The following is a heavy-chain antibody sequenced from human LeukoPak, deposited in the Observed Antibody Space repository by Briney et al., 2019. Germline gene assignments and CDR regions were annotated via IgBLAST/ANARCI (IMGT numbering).Heavy chain of an antibody. CDR3: ARVSYDILTGYAALDYYYYMDV. CDR1: GFTFSSYG. CDR2: IRYDGSNK. V-gene: IGHV3-30*02. Sequence: GGSLRLSCAASGFTFSSYGMHWVRQAPGKGLEWVAFIRYDGSNKYYADSVKGRFTISRDNAKNTLYLQMNSLRAEDTAVYYCARVSYDILTGYAALDYYYYMDVWGKGTTVTISS. J-gene: IGHJ6*03. D-gene: IGHD3-9*01.